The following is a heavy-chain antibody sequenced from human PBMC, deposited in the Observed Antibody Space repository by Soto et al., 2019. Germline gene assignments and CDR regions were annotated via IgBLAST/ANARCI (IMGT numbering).Heavy chain of an antibody. V-gene: IGHV3-23*01. CDR2: IGGSGGST. CDR3: AKGYCSGGSCYRIFDY. Sequence: GGSLRLSCAASGFTFSSYAMSWVRQAPGKGLEWVSAIGGSGGSTYYADSVKGRFTISRDNSKNTLYLQMNSLRAEDTAVYYCAKGYCSGGSCYRIFDYWGQGTLVTVSS. CDR1: GFTFSSYA. J-gene: IGHJ4*02. D-gene: IGHD2-15*01.